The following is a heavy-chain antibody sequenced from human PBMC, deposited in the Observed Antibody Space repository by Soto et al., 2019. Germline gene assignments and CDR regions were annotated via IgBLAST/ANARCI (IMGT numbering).Heavy chain of an antibody. CDR1: GGSISSSSYY. CDR2: IYYSGST. J-gene: IGHJ3*02. CDR3: ARHANRNYYNAFDI. D-gene: IGHD3-10*01. Sequence: SETLSLTCTVSGGSISSSSYYWGWIRQPPGKGLEWIGSIYYSGSTYYNPSLKSRVTISVDTSKNQFSLKLTSVTAADTAVYYCARHANRNYYNAFDIWGQGTMVTVSS. V-gene: IGHV4-39*01.